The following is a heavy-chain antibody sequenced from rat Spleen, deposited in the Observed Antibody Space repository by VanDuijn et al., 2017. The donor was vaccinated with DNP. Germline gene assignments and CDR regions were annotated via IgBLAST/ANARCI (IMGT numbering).Heavy chain of an antibody. CDR1: GFTFSDYY. Sequence: EVQLVESGGGLVQPGGSLKLSCAASGFTFSDYYMAWVRQAPTKGLELVATISPSGSRTYYPDSVKGRFTISRDNAKSTLYLQMNSLRSEDTATYYCTRDNYSSYMPYYYAMDAWGQGTSVTVSS. CDR3: TRDNYSSYMPYYYAMDA. CDR2: ISPSGSRT. D-gene: IGHD1-2*01. V-gene: IGHV5-27*01. J-gene: IGHJ4*01.